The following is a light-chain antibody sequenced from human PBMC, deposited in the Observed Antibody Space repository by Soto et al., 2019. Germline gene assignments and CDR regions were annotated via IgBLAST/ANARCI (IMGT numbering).Light chain of an antibody. V-gene: IGKV4-1*01. CDR3: QQYYSTPWT. CDR1: QSVLYSSNNNNY. Sequence: DIVMTQSPDSLAVSLGERATINCKSSQSVLYSSNNNNYLAWYQQKPGQPPKLLIYWASTRESGVPDRFSGSGSGTDFTLTISSLQAEDVAVYYCQQYYSTPWTFGQGTKVVI. J-gene: IGKJ1*01. CDR2: WAS.